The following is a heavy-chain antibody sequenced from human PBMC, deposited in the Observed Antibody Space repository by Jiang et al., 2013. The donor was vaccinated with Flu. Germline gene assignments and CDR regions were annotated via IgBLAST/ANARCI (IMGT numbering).Heavy chain of an antibody. V-gene: IGHV1-3*01. CDR1: GYTFTTYS. CDR3: ARAGWRNYWYFDL. CDR2: INPGNGYT. J-gene: IGHJ2*01. D-gene: IGHD6-19*01. Sequence: KEPGASVKVSCKASGYTFTTYSIHWVRQAPGRGLEWMAWINPGNGYTKYSQNFQDRITITRDTSAGSAYMELSSLTPEDTAVYYCARAGWRNYWYFDLWGRGNLVTVSS.